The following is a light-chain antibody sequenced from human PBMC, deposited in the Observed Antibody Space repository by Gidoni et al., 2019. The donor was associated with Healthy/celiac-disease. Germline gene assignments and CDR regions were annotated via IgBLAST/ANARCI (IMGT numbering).Light chain of an antibody. CDR2: EVS. CDR1: SSDVSGYNY. CDR3: SSYTSSSTQV. J-gene: IGLJ2*01. Sequence: SALTHPASVSASPGPSITISCTGTSSDVSGYNYVSWYQQHPGKAPKLMIYEVSSRPSGVSNRFSGSKSGDTASLTITGVQAEDEADYYCSSYTSSSTQVFGGGTKLTVL. V-gene: IGLV2-14*01.